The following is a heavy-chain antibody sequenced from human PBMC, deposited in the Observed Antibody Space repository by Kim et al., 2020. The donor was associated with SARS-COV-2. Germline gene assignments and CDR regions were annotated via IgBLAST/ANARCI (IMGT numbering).Heavy chain of an antibody. CDR3: ARGRKRGKNSGSYYFDY. V-gene: IGHV1-8*01. CDR1: GYTFTSYD. J-gene: IGHJ4*02. CDR2: MNPNSGNT. Sequence: ASVKVSCKASGYTFTSYDINWVRQATGQGLEWMGWMNPNSGNTGYAQKFQGRVTMTRNTSISTAYMELSSLRSEDTAVYYCARGRKRGKNSGSYYFDYWGQGTLVTVSS. D-gene: IGHD1-26*01.